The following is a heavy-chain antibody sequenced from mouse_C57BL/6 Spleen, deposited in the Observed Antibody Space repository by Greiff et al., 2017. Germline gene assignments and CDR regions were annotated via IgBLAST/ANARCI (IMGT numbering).Heavy chain of an antibody. Sequence: EVQLQESGPELVKPGASVKIPCKASGYTFTDYNMAWVKQSHGKSLEWIGDINPNKGGIIYNQKFKGKATLTVDKSSSTAYMEIRSLTSEDTAFYCWARDGSSYPHYAMDYWGQGTSVTVSS. J-gene: IGHJ4*01. V-gene: IGHV1-18*01. CDR2: INPNKGGI. D-gene: IGHD1-1*01. CDR1: GYTFTDYN. CDR3: ARDGSSYPHYAMDY.